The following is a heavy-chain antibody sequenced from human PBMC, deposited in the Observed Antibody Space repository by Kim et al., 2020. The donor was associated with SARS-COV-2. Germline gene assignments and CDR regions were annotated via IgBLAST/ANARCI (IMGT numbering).Heavy chain of an antibody. V-gene: IGHV3-23*01. D-gene: IGHD4-4*01. CDR3: AAYSNHLYYYYYGMDV. J-gene: IGHJ6*02. Sequence: VKGQFTISRDNSKTTLYLQMNSLRAEDTAVYYCAAYSNHLYYYYYGMDVWGQGTTVTVSS.